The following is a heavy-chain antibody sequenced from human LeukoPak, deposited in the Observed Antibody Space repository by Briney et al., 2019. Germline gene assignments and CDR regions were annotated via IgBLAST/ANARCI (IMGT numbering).Heavy chain of an antibody. CDR2: IIPILGIA. CDR1: GGTFSSYA. V-gene: IGHV1-69*04. J-gene: IGHJ4*02. Sequence: PVKASCKASGGTFSSYAISWVRQAPGQGLEWMGRIIPILGIANYAQKFQGRVTITADKSTSTAYMELSSLRSEDTAVYYCARGDVDTANFDYWGQGTLVTDSS. D-gene: IGHD5-18*01. CDR3: ARGDVDTANFDY.